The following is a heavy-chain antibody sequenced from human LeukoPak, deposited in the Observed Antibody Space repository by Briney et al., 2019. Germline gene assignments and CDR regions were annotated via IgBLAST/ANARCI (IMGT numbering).Heavy chain of an antibody. D-gene: IGHD3-10*01. J-gene: IGHJ5*02. V-gene: IGHV4-59*01. Sequence: ASQTLSLTCSVSGGSISSYYWSWIRQPPGKGLEWMGYIYYSGSTNYKPSLKSRVTISVDTSENQFSLKLSSVTAADTAVYYCARGGYYGSGNDFRFDPWGQGTLVTVSS. CDR3: ARGGYYGSGNDFRFDP. CDR1: GGSISSYY. CDR2: IYYSGST.